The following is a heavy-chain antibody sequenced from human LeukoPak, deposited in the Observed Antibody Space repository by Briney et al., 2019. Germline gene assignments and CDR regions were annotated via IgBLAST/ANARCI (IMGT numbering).Heavy chain of an antibody. D-gene: IGHD3-22*01. CDR2: INHSRST. CDR3: ARAYDYEFDY. V-gene: IGHV4-34*01. Sequence: PETLSLTCAVYGGSFSGYYWSWIRHPPGKGLEWIGEINHSRSTNYNPSLKSRVTISVDTSKNQFSLKLSSVTAADTAVYYCARAYDYEFDYWGQGTLVTVSS. J-gene: IGHJ4*02. CDR1: GGSFSGYY.